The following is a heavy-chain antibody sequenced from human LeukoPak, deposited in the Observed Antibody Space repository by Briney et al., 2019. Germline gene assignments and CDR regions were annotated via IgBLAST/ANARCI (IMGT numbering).Heavy chain of an antibody. CDR1: GFTFSSYS. Sequence: PGGSLRLSCAASGFTFSSYSMNWVRQAPGKGLEWVSSISSSSSYIYYADSVKGRFTISRDNAKNSLYLQMNRQRAEDTAVYYCARAYSSGWYGLDYWGQGTLVTVSS. CDR2: ISSSSSYI. D-gene: IGHD6-19*01. V-gene: IGHV3-21*01. CDR3: ARAYSSGWYGLDY. J-gene: IGHJ4*02.